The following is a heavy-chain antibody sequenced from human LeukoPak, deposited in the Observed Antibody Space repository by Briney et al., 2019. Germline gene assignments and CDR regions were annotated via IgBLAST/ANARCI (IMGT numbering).Heavy chain of an antibody. J-gene: IGHJ4*02. V-gene: IGHV3-7*01. CDR1: EFPFGYTW. D-gene: IGHD2-15*01. CDR3: ARDGGLNTNFDY. Sequence: GGPLDPPWQAPEFPFGYTWLTWVGQAQGQGLEGVPNIKQDGSAEYYADSVRGRFTTSRDNANNFLYLQMNRLRAEDTAVYYCARDGGLNTNFDYWGQGTLVTVSS. CDR2: IKQDGSAE.